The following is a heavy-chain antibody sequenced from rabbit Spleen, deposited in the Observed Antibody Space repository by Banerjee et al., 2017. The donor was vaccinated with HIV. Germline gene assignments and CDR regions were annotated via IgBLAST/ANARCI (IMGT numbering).Heavy chain of an antibody. Sequence: QSLEESGGDLVKPGASLTLTCTASGFSFSAGYYMCWVRQAPGKGLEWIACIYSSSSGSTYYASWAKGRFTCSKTSSTTVTLQMTSLTAADTATYFCARDTGSSFSTYGMDLWGQGTLVTVS. D-gene: IGHD8-1*01. J-gene: IGHJ3*01. CDR2: IYSSSSGST. V-gene: IGHV1S40*01. CDR3: ARDTGSSFSTYGMDL. CDR1: GFSFSAGYY.